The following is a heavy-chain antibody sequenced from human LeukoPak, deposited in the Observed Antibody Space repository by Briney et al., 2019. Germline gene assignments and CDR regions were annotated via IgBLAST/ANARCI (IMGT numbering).Heavy chain of an antibody. J-gene: IGHJ4*02. Sequence: GQSLRLSCTGSGYSFTSYWIGWVRQMPGKGLEWMGIIYPGDSETRYTPSFQGQVTMSGDKSINTAYLQWSSLQASDTAMYYCARRQGCSSTSCPPDYWGQGTLVTVSP. CDR1: GYSFTSYW. CDR3: ARRQGCSSTSCPPDY. CDR2: IYPGDSET. V-gene: IGHV5-51*01. D-gene: IGHD2-2*01.